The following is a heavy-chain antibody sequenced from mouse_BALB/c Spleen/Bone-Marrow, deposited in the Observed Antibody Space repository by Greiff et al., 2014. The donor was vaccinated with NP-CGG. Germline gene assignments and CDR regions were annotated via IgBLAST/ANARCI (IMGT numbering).Heavy chain of an antibody. J-gene: IGHJ3*01. D-gene: IGHD3-2*01. Sequence: VQLQQSGPELVKPGALVKISCKASGYTFTSYDINWVKQRAGRGLEWIGWIYPGDGSTKYNEKFKGKATLTADKSSSTVYMQLSSLTSENSAVYFCARSGDSSGYGFAYWGQGTLVTVSA. CDR2: IYPGDGST. CDR3: ARSGDSSGYGFAY. CDR1: GYTFTSYD. V-gene: IGHV1S56*01.